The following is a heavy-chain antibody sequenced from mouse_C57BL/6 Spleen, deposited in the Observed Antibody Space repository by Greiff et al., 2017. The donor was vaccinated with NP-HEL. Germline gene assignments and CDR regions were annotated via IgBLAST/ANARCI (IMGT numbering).Heavy chain of an antibody. CDR1: GFNIKNTY. CDR3: ARRIYYGNYGAMDY. Sequence: VQLKESVAELVRPGASVKLSCTASGFNIKNTYMHWVKQRPEQGLEWIGRIDPANGNTKYAPKFQGKATITADTSSNTAYLQLSSLTSEDTAIYYGARRIYYGNYGAMDYWGQGTSVTVSS. D-gene: IGHD2-1*01. V-gene: IGHV14-3*01. CDR2: IDPANGNT. J-gene: IGHJ4*01.